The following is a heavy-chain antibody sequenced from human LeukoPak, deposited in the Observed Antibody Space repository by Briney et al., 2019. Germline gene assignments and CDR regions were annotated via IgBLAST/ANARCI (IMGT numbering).Heavy chain of an antibody. D-gene: IGHD3-10*01. CDR1: GYTFTSYY. Sequence: EASVKVSCKTSGYTFTSYYIHWVRQAPGQGLEWMGWMNPNSGGTNYAPKFQGRVTMTRDTSISTAYMELSSLRSDDTAVYYCARWDPDYYGSGSSYYYFGLDVWGQGTTVTVSS. CDR2: MNPNSGGT. CDR3: ARWDPDYYGSGSSYYYFGLDV. V-gene: IGHV1-2*02. J-gene: IGHJ6*02.